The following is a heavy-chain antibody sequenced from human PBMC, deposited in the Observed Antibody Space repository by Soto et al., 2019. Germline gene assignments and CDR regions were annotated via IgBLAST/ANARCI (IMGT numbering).Heavy chain of an antibody. J-gene: IGHJ4*02. V-gene: IGHV1-3*01. CDR3: ARAGRFLEWLQLDY. CDR2: INAGNGNT. CDR1: GYTFTSYG. Sequence: GASVKVSCKASGYTFTSYGISWVRQAPGQRLEWMGWINAGNGNTKYSQKFQGRVTITRDTSASTAYMELSSLRSEDTAVYYCARAGRFLEWLQLDYWGQGTLVTVST. D-gene: IGHD3-3*01.